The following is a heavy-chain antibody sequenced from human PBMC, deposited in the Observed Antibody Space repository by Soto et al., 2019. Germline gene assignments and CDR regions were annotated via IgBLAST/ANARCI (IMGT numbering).Heavy chain of an antibody. V-gene: IGHV1-69*18. D-gene: IGHD6-19*01. CDR3: SSENRYFLYGMDV. J-gene: IGHJ6*02. CDR2: IITIFGTA. Sequence: QVQLVQSGAEVKKPGSSVKVSCKASGGTFSSYAVSWVRQAPGQGLEWMGKIITIFGTANYARKFQGRLTMTADVSSSTAYMELSSLTSEDTAVYYCSSENRYFLYGMDVWGQGTPVTVSS. CDR1: GGTFSSYA.